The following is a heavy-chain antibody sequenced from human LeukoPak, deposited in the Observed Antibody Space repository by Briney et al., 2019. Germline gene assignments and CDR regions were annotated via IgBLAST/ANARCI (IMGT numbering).Heavy chain of an antibody. D-gene: IGHD3-16*02. CDR3: ARASSLRHDAFDL. CDR1: GFTFSSYE. Sequence: GGSLRLSCAASGFTFSSYEMTWVRQAPGKGLEWVSYISSSGSTIYYADSVKGRFTISRDNAKNSLYLQMNSLRAEDTAVYYCARASSLRHDAFDLWGQGTMVTVSS. V-gene: IGHV3-48*03. CDR2: ISSSGSTI. J-gene: IGHJ3*01.